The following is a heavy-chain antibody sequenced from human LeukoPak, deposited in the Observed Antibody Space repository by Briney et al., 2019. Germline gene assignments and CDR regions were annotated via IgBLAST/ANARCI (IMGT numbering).Heavy chain of an antibody. Sequence: GRSLRLSCAASGFTFSSYGMHWVRQAPGKGLEWVAVIWYDGSNKYYADSVKGRFTISRDNAKNSLYLQMNSLRAEDTAVYYCARGTSMMEAFDIWGQGTMVTVSS. CDR2: IWYDGSNK. CDR1: GFTFSSYG. D-gene: IGHD3-22*01. V-gene: IGHV3-33*01. J-gene: IGHJ3*02. CDR3: ARGTSMMEAFDI.